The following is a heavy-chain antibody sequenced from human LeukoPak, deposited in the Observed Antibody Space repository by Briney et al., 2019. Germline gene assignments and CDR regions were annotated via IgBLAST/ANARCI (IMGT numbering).Heavy chain of an antibody. Sequence: PSETLSLTCTVSGGSISNYFWTWIRQPPGKGLEWIGYVYYSGNTNYNPSLRSRVTISIDTSKNQFSLNLKSVTAADTAMYHCAREGLAARRGAFDIWGQGTVVTVSS. CDR2: VYYSGNT. D-gene: IGHD6-6*01. V-gene: IGHV4-59*01. CDR3: AREGLAARRGAFDI. CDR1: GGSISNYF. J-gene: IGHJ3*02.